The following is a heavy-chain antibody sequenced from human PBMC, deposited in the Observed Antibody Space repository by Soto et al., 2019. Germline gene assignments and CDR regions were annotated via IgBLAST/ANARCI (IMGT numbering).Heavy chain of an antibody. CDR3: ARRLRPTHNWFDP. Sequence: SETLSLTCTVSGGSISSYYWSWIRQPPGKGLEWIGYIYYSGSTNYNPSLKSRVTISVDTSKNQFSLKLSSVTAADTAVYYCARRLRPTHNWFDPWGQGTLVTVSS. CDR2: IYYSGST. V-gene: IGHV4-59*01. D-gene: IGHD4-17*01. CDR1: GGSISSYY. J-gene: IGHJ5*02.